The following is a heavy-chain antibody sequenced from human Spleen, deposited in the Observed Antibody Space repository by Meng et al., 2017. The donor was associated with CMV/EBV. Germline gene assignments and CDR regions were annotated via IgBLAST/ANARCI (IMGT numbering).Heavy chain of an antibody. V-gene: IGHV4-39*07. D-gene: IGHD2-2*01. CDR2: IYYSGST. J-gene: IGHJ4*02. CDR1: GGSISSSSYY. CDR3: AREYCSSTSCYSGDP. Sequence: SETLSLTCTVSGGSISSSSYYWGWIRQPPGKGLEWIGSIYYSGSTYYNPSLKSRVTISVDTSKNQFSLKLSSVTAADTAVYYCAREYCSSTSCYSGDPWGQGTLVTVSS.